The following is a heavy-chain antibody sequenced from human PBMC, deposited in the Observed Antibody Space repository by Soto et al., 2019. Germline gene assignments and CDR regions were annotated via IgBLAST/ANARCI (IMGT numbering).Heavy chain of an antibody. CDR2: IYYSGTS. V-gene: IGHV4-39*01. D-gene: IGHD2-2*01. J-gene: IGHJ5*02. CDR1: GGSIRDDRYY. CDR3: ARLHCDSPNCVPLDP. Sequence: QLQLQESGPGLVKPSETLSLTCTVSGGSIRDDRYYWGWIRQPPGKGLEWIGSIYYSGTSSYNPSLKRRVTMSVDTSKKQLSLRLSSVTPADTAVYYCARLHCDSPNCVPLDPWGQGTLVIVSS.